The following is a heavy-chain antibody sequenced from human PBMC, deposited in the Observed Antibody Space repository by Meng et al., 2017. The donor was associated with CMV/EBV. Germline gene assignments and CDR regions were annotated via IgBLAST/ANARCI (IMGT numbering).Heavy chain of an antibody. CDR3: TRGVVPAATHYYYYYGMDV. V-gene: IGHV3-49*04. D-gene: IGHD2-2*01. CDR1: GFTFGDYA. Sequence: GGSLRLSCTASGFTFGDYAMSWVRQAPGKGLEWVGFIRSKAYGGTTEYAASVKGRFTISRDASKSIAYLQMNSLKTEDTAVYYCTRGVVPAATHYYYYYGMDVWGQGTTVTVSS. CDR2: IRSKAYGGTT. J-gene: IGHJ6*02.